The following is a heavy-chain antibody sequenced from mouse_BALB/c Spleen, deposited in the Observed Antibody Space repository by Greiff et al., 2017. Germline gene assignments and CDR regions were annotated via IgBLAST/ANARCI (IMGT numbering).Heavy chain of an antibody. CDR1: GFAFSSYD. CDR3: ARQGGYAWFAY. CDR2: ISSGGGST. V-gene: IGHV5-12-1*01. D-gene: IGHD2-2*01. Sequence: DVQLVESGGGLVKPGGSLKLSCAASGFAFSSYDMSWVRQTPEKRLEWVAYISSGGGSTYYPDTVKGRFTISRDNAKNTLYLQMSSLKSEDTAMYYCARQGGYAWFAYWGQGTLVTVSA. J-gene: IGHJ3*01.